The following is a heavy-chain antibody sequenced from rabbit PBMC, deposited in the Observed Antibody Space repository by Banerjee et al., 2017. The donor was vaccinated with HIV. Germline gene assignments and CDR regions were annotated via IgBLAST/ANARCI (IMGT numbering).Heavy chain of an antibody. Sequence: ESGGGLVQPGGSLTITCTGSGFSFNNNYVMCWVRQAPGKGLEWIACIYSGSSGSTYYASWAKGRFTISKTSSTVDLKMTSLTAADTATYFCARADGGYGYPLNLWGPGTLVTVS. D-gene: IGHD6-1*01. J-gene: IGHJ4*01. CDR3: ARADGGYGYPLNL. V-gene: IGHV1S40*01. CDR2: IYSGSSGST. CDR1: GFSFNNNYV.